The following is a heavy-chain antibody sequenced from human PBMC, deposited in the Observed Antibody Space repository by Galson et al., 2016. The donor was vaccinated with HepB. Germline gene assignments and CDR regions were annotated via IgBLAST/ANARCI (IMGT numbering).Heavy chain of an antibody. CDR1: GFILSDYY. J-gene: IGHJ4*02. CDR2: TRNRARSYTT. Sequence: SLRLSCAASGFILSDYYMDWVRQAPGKGLEWVGRTRNRARSYTTDYAASVKGRFTVSRDNSKRSVYLQMNALKPEDTAVYYCTRTGLGDFDYWGRGTLVTVSS. CDR3: TRTGLGDFDY. V-gene: IGHV3-72*01.